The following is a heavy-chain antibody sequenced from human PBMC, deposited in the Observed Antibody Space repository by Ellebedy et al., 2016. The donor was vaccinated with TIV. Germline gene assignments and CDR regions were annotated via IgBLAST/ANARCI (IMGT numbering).Heavy chain of an antibody. CDR3: ARRGNYMGDAFDV. CDR2: SVGVGTTK. D-gene: IGHD1-26*01. CDR1: GFTFSMYG. Sequence: GGSLRLSXGASGFTFSMYGMNWVRQAPGQGLEWVAFSVGVGTTKYYADSVKGRFTISRDNVENSLYLQMSSLRVEDTAVYFCARRGNYMGDAFDVWGQGTVVTVSS. J-gene: IGHJ3*01. V-gene: IGHV3-48*01.